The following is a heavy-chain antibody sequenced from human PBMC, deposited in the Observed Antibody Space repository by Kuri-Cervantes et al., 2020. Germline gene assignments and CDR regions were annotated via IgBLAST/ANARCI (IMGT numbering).Heavy chain of an antibody. CDR3: AKAVKQRPDSYLDY. J-gene: IGHJ4*02. CDR2: ISYDGSNK. CDR1: GFTFSSYG. D-gene: IGHD6-19*01. V-gene: IGHV3-30*18. Sequence: GESLKFSCAAAGFTFSSYGMHWVRQAPGKGLEWVAVISYDGSNKYYADSVKGRFTISRDDSKNTLNLQMTSLTAEDTAIYYCAKAVKQRPDSYLDYWGQGTLVTVSS.